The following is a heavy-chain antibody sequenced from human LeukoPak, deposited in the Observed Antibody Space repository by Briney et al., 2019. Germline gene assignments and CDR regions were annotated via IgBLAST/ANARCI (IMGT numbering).Heavy chain of an antibody. CDR2: IIPIFGTA. Sequence: GSSVKVSCTASGGTFSSYAISWVRQAPGQGLEWMGGIIPIFGTANYAQKFQGRVTITPDESTSTAYMELSSLRPEDTAVYYCARGTYYYDSSGYYYGLWGRGTLVTVSS. J-gene: IGHJ2*01. CDR1: GGTFSSYA. CDR3: ARGTYYYDSSGYYYGL. V-gene: IGHV1-69*01. D-gene: IGHD3-22*01.